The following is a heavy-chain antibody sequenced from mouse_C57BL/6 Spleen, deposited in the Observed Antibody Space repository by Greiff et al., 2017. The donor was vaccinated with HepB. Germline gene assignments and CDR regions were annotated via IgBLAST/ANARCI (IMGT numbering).Heavy chain of an antibody. CDR1: GFTFSDYG. J-gene: IGHJ4*01. CDR2: ISSGSSTI. D-gene: IGHD1-1*01. CDR3: ARGLYYYGSSPYYAMDY. V-gene: IGHV5-17*01. Sequence: EVQRVESGGGLVKPGGSLKLSCAASGFTFSDYGMHWVRQAPEKGLEWVAYISSGSSTIYYADTVKGRFTISRDNAKNTLFLQMTSLRSEDTAMYYCARGLYYYGSSPYYAMDYWGQGTSVTVSS.